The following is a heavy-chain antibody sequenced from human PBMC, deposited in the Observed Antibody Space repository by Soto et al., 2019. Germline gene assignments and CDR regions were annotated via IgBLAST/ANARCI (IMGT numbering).Heavy chain of an antibody. CDR1: GGSISGSSYY. J-gene: IGHJ6*02. V-gene: IGHV4-39*01. CDR3: ARRPRVAMAGSFSYYYGMDV. CDR2: IFYSGST. Sequence: SETLSLTSTVSGGSISGSSYYWAWIRQPPGKGLEWIGNIFYSGSTYYNPSLKSRVTVSVDTSKNQFSLNLSSVTAADTAVYYCARRPRVAMAGSFSYYYGMDVWGQGTTVTVSS. D-gene: IGHD6-19*01.